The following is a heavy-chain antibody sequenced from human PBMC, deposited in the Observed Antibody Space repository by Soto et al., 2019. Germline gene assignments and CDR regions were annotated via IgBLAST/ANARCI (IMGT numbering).Heavy chain of an antibody. CDR1: GFTFTNYY. Sequence: QVQLVQSGAEVKKPGASVKVSCKPSGFTFTNYYINWVRQAPGQGLEVMGWISAYSGNTNYAQNLQGRVAMTTDTSARTAYLELRILGSADTAVYFCARGDTYYVNWYLDYWRQGTLVTVSS. D-gene: IGHD1-1*01. CDR3: ARGDTYYVNWYLDY. J-gene: IGHJ4*02. V-gene: IGHV1-18*01. CDR2: ISAYSGNT.